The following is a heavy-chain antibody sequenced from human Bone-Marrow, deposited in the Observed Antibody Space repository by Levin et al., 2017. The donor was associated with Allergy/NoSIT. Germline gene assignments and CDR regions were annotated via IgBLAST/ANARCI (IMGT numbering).Heavy chain of an antibody. CDR2: IYSCGST. CDR3: AWSPRLSYFDY. J-gene: IGHJ4*02. Sequence: PGGSLRLSCAASGFTVSSNYMSWVRQAPGKGLEWVSVIYSCGSTYYADSVKGRFTISRDNSKNTLYLQMNSLRAEDTAVYYCAWSPRLSYFDYWGQGTLVTVSS. V-gene: IGHV3-66*03. CDR1: GFTVSSNY.